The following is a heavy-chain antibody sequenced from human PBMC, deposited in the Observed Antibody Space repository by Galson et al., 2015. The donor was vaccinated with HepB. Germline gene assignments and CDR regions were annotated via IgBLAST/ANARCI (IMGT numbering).Heavy chain of an antibody. CDR2: ISGSGSNT. CDR1: GFTFNNYG. CDR3: AKDGPFTYDTSGYQLDY. Sequence: SLRLSCAASGFTFNNYGMSWVRQAPGKGLEWVSTISGSGSNTHNADSVEGRFTISRDNSKNTLYLQMNSLRAEDTAVYYCAKDGPFTYDTSGYQLDYWGQGTLVTVSS. D-gene: IGHD3-22*01. V-gene: IGHV3-23*01. J-gene: IGHJ4*02.